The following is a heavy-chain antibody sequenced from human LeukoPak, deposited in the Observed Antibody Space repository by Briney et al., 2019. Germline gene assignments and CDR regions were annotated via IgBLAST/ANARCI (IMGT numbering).Heavy chain of an antibody. V-gene: IGHV3-72*01. CDR1: GFTFSDHY. Sequence: GGSLRLSCAASGFTFSDHYMDWVRQAPGKGLEWAGRTRNKANSYTTEYAASVKGRFTISRDDSKNSLYLQMNSLKTEDTAVYYCARDLMTTVDYWGQGTLVTVSS. J-gene: IGHJ4*02. D-gene: IGHD4-17*01. CDR2: TRNKANSYTT. CDR3: ARDLMTTVDY.